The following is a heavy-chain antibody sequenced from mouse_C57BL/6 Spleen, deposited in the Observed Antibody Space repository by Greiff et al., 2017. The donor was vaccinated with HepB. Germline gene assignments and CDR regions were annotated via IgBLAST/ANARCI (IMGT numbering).Heavy chain of an antibody. CDR2: ISYSGST. J-gene: IGHJ4*01. CDR3: ARYSSTVHYAMDY. V-gene: IGHV3-8*01. Sequence: VQLKQSGPGLAKPSQTLSLTCSVTGYSITSDYWNWIRKFPGNKLEYMGYISYSGSTYYNPSLKSRISITRDTSKNQYYLQLNSVTTEDTATYYCARYSSTVHYAMDYWGQGTSVTVSS. D-gene: IGHD4-1*02. CDR1: GYSITSDY.